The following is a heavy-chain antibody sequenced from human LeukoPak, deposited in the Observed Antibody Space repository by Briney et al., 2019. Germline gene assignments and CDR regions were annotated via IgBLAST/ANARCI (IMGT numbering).Heavy chain of an antibody. CDR2: ISGSGSGT. Sequence: PGGSLRLSCAASGFTLIEFWMTWVRQAPGKGLEWVSAISGSGSGTYYADSVKGRCTISRDNLKNVLYLQMNSLKVEDTALYYCARGLFLSGYLDAFDIWGQGTVVTVSS. J-gene: IGHJ3*02. CDR3: ARGLFLSGYLDAFDI. V-gene: IGHV3-23*01. D-gene: IGHD3-22*01. CDR1: GFTLIEFW.